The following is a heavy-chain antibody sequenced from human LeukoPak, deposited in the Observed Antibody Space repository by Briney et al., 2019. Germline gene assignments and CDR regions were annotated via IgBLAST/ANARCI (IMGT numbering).Heavy chain of an antibody. J-gene: IGHJ4*02. CDR2: IDPSDSDT. Sequence: GESLKISCKASGYSFTTYWIGWVRQMPGKGLEWMGIIDPSDSDTRYTPSFQGQVTISADKSLTTAYLQWNSLKASDTTLYYCARQTAMGRSGDYWGQGTLVTVSS. CDR1: GYSFTTYW. CDR3: ARQTAMGRSGDY. V-gene: IGHV5-51*01. D-gene: IGHD5-18*01.